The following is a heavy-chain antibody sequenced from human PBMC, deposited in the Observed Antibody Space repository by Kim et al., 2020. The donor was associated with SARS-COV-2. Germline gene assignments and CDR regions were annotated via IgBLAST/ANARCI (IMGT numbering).Heavy chain of an antibody. J-gene: IGHJ4*02. CDR3: ARDAEVPGRGLLY. V-gene: IGHV3-74*03. Sequence: GGSLRLSCAASGFTFTSYWMHWVRQAPGKGLVWVSRIDGDGRSTAYADSVKGRFTISRDNAKNTLYLQMNSLRAEDTALYYCARDAEVPGRGLLYWGQG. CDR1: GFTFTSYW. CDR2: IDGDGRST. D-gene: IGHD1-1*01.